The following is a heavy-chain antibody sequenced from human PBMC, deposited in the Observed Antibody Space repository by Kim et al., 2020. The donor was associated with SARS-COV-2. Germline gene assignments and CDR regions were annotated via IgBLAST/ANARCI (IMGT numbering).Heavy chain of an antibody. CDR3: ARDVEGAIGNWFDP. Sequence: SETLSLTCTVSGGSISSGGYYWSWIRQHPGKGLECIGYIYYSGSTFYNPSLKSRVTITVDTSKNQFSLKLSSVTAADTAVYYCARDVEGAIGNWFDPWGQGTLVTVSS. J-gene: IGHJ5*02. V-gene: IGHV4-31*03. CDR1: GGSISSGGYY. D-gene: IGHD2-2*01. CDR2: IYYSGST.